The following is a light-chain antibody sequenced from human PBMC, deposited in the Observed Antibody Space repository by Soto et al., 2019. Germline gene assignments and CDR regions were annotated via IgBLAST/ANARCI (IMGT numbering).Light chain of an antibody. CDR3: QSYDSSLSGWV. J-gene: IGLJ3*02. V-gene: IGLV1-40*01. CDR2: GNS. CDR1: SSNIGAGYD. Sequence: QSVLTQPPSVSGAPGQRVTISCTGSSSNIGAGYDVHWYQQLPGTAPKLLIYGNSNRPSGVPDRFSGSKSGTSASLAITGLRGEDGADYYCQSYDSSLSGWVFGGGTQLTVL.